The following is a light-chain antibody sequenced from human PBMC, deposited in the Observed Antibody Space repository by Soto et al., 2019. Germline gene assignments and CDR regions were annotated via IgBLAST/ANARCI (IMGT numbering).Light chain of an antibody. CDR1: SSNIGIKE. Sequence: QSVLSQPPSVSAAPGQKVTISGSGSSSNIGIKEVSWYQQFPGTAPKVLIYDNDVRPSGIPDRFSGSKSGTSATLGITGLQSGDEADYYCGAWDDSLSGAVFGGGTKLTVL. CDR3: GAWDDSLSGAV. CDR2: DND. J-gene: IGLJ2*01. V-gene: IGLV1-51*01.